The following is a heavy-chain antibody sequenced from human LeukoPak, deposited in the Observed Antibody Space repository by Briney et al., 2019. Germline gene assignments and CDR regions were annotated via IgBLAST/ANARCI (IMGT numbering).Heavy chain of an antibody. Sequence: EASVKVSCKASGGTFSSYAISWVRQAPGQGLEWMGIINPSGGSTSYAQKFQGRVIMTRDTSTSTVYMELSSLRSEDTAVYYCARDWGHYYDTTALPHGPDYWGQGTLVTVSS. CDR3: ARDWGHYYDTTALPHGPDY. CDR2: INPSGGST. J-gene: IGHJ4*02. V-gene: IGHV1-46*01. CDR1: GGTFSSYA. D-gene: IGHD3-22*01.